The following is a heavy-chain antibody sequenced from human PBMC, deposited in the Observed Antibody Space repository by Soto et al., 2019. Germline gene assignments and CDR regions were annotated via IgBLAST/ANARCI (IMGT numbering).Heavy chain of an antibody. D-gene: IGHD1-1*01. Sequence: DVHLVESGGGLVQPGRSLRLSCVASGFTFDDYAMHWVRQAPGKGLEWVAGFSWNSGNIGYADAVKGRFTISRDNAKNSLYLQMNSLGPDDTALYYCAKDGDPGRTTDGGEYFDYWGQGTLVTVSS. V-gene: IGHV3-9*01. CDR3: AKDGDPGRTTDGGEYFDY. CDR1: GFTFDDYA. CDR2: FSWNSGNI. J-gene: IGHJ4*02.